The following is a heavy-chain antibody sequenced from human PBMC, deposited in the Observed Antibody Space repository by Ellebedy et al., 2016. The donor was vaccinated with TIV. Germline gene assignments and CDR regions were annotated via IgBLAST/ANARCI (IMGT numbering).Heavy chain of an antibody. CDR3: ARASPDGDAEYSSSSGDY. V-gene: IGHV6-1*01. D-gene: IGHD6-6*01. Sequence: SCAISGDSVSSNSAAWNWIRQSPARGLEWLGRTYYRSNWYNDYAVSVKSRLNINPDTSKNQFTIRLSSVTAADTAVYYCARASPDGDAEYSSSSGDYWGQGTLVTVSS. J-gene: IGHJ4*02. CDR2: TYYRSNWYN. CDR1: GDSVSSNSAA.